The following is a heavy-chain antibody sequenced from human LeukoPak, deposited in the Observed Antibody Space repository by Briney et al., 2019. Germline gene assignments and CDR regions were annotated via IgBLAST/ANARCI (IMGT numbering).Heavy chain of an antibody. CDR2: IRYDGSNK. CDR3: AKDFSYSGSYYADY. J-gene: IGHJ4*02. V-gene: IGHV3-30*02. CDR1: GFTFSSYG. D-gene: IGHD1-26*01. Sequence: GGSLRLPCAGSGFTFSSYGMHWVRQAPGKGLEWVAFIRYDGSNKYYADSVKGRFTISRDYSKNTLYPQMNSLRAEDTAVYYCAKDFSYSGSYYADYWGQGTLVTVSS.